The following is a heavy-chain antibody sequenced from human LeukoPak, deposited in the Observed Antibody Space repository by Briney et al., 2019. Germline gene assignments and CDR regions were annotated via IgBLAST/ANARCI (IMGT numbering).Heavy chain of an antibody. CDR3: ASSGYSYGYIPSYGMDV. D-gene: IGHD5-18*01. Sequence: AGGSLRLSCAASGFTFSSYSMNWVRQAPGKGLEWVSSISSSSSYIYYADSVKGRFTISRDNAKNSLYLQMNSLRAEDTAVYYCASSGYSYGYIPSYGMDVWGQGTTVTVSS. V-gene: IGHV3-21*01. J-gene: IGHJ6*02. CDR1: GFTFSSYS. CDR2: ISSSSSYI.